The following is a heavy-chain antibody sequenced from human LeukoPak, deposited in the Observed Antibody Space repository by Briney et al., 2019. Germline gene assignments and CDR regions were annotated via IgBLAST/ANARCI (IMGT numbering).Heavy chain of an antibody. V-gene: IGHV4-34*01. CDR2: INHSGST. CDR1: GVSFSDYY. D-gene: IGHD5-12*01. CDR3: ARDNIVAPLVDY. Sequence: AETLSLTCAVYGVSFSDYYWSWIRQPPGKGLEWMGEINHSGSTNYNPSLKSRVTISVDTSKNQFSLKLSSVTAADTAVYYCARDNIVAPLVDYWGQGTLVTVSS. J-gene: IGHJ4*02.